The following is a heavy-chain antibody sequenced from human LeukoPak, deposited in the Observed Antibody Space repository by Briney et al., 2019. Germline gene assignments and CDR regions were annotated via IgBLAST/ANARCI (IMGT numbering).Heavy chain of an antibody. J-gene: IGHJ6*02. D-gene: IGHD3-10*01. CDR2: INHSGST. CDR1: GGAFRGYY. CDR3: ARGRGFTMVRGVTVDNYYYGIDV. Sequence: SETLSLTCAVYGGAFRGYYWSWISHPPGKGLEWIGEINHSGSTNYNPPLKSRVTISVDTSKNQFSLNLSSVTAADTAVYYCARGRGFTMVRGVTVDNYYYGIDVWGQGTTVTVSS. V-gene: IGHV4-34*01.